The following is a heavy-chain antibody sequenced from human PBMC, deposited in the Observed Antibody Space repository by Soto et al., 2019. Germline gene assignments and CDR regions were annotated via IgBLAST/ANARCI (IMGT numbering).Heavy chain of an antibody. D-gene: IGHD3-16*01. CDR2: MFSGGHT. J-gene: IGHJ6*01. CDR1: GLVVSSNF. CDR3: VRENLGLEDSLNTCLGKDV. Sequence: PGVSLRLSCAASGLVVSSNFMTWVRQSPGKGLEWVSVMFSGGHTEYADSVKGRFTMFRDSSKNTVFLQLNSLSVEDTAMYYCVRENLGLEDSLNTCLGKDVWGQGTAVTLSS. V-gene: IGHV3-53*01.